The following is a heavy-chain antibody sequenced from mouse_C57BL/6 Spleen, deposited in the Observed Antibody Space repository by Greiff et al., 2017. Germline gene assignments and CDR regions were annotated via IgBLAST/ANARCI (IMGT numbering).Heavy chain of an antibody. J-gene: IGHJ2*01. V-gene: IGHV1-39*01. D-gene: IGHD1-1*01. Sequence: HLVESGPELVKPGASVKISCKASGYSFTDYNMNWVKQSNGKSLEWIGVINPNYGTTSYNQKFKGKATLTVDQSSSTAYMQLNSLTSEDSAVYYCARERVTTVVASFDYWGQGTTLTVSS. CDR1: GYSFTDYN. CDR2: INPNYGTT. CDR3: ARERVTTVVASFDY.